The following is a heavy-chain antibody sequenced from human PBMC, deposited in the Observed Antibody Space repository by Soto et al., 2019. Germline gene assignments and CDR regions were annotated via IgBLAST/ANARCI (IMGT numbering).Heavy chain of an antibody. CDR2: IIPIFGTA. CDR1: GGTFGSYA. CDR3: ARDCSGGSCYPYYYYGMDV. D-gene: IGHD2-15*01. V-gene: IGHV1-69*13. J-gene: IGHJ6*02. Sequence: ASVKVSCKASGGTFGSYAISWVRQAPGQGLEWMGGIIPIFGTANYAQKFQGRVTITADESTSTAYMELSSLRSEDTAVYYCARDCSGGSCYPYYYYGMDVWGQGTTVTVSS.